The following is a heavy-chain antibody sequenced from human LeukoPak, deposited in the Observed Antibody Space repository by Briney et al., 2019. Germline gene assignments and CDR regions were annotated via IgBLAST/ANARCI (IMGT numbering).Heavy chain of an antibody. CDR1: GSRFTSYW. D-gene: IGHD3-3*01. V-gene: IGHV5-51*01. CDR2: IYPGDSDT. Sequence: GGSLQICCQGAGSRFTSYWIGGGRQVHGKGLEWMGIIYPGDSDTRYSPSFQGQVTISDDKSISTAYLQWSSLKTPDTAMYYCARAQTYDFLSGYYHYWGQGTLVTVSS. CDR3: ARAQTYDFLSGYYHY. J-gene: IGHJ4*02.